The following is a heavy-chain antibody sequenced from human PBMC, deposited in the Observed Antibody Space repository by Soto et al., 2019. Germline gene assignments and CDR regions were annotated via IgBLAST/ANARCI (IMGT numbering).Heavy chain of an antibody. CDR1: GFTFSSYS. CDR3: AKVSSSWYAGFFDL. Sequence: PGGSPRLSCVASGFTFSSYSMNWVRQAPGKGLEWVSSISTSSSYIYYADSVKGRFTISRDNSMNTLYLQMNTLRAEDTAIYYCAKVSSSWYAGFFDLWGQGTLVTVSS. V-gene: IGHV3-21*04. D-gene: IGHD6-13*01. CDR2: ISTSSSYI. J-gene: IGHJ4*02.